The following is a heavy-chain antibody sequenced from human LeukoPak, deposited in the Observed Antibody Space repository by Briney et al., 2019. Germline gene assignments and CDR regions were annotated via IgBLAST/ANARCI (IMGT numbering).Heavy chain of an antibody. J-gene: IGHJ3*02. CDR3: ARERAHYDILTGYYDRARGAFDI. Sequence: SETLSLTCTVSGGSISSGGYYWSWIRQHPGKGLEWIGYIYYSGSTYYNPSLKSRVTISVDTSKNQFSLKLSSVTAADTAVYYCARERAHYDILTGYYDRARGAFDIWGQGTMVTVSS. CDR1: GGSISSGGYY. V-gene: IGHV4-31*03. D-gene: IGHD3-9*01. CDR2: IYYSGST.